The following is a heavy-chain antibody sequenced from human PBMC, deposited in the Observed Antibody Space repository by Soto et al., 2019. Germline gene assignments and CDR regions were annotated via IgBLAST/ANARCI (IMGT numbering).Heavy chain of an antibody. Sequence: EVQLLESGGGLVQPGGSLRLSCAASGFTFNNYAMTWVRQAPGKGLEWVSAISGGGDTTSYADSVKGRFTVSRDGSKNTLDLMMSSLRADDTALYYCAKGRGGSGSLTPRVDFWGQGTLVTVSS. D-gene: IGHD3-10*01. V-gene: IGHV3-23*01. J-gene: IGHJ4*02. CDR1: GFTFNNYA. CDR2: ISGGGDTT. CDR3: AKGRGGSGSLTPRVDF.